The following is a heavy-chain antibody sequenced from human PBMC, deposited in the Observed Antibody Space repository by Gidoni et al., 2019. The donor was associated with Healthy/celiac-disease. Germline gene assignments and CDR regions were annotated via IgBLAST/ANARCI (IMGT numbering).Heavy chain of an antibody. J-gene: IGHJ5*02. V-gene: IGHV4-30-2*01. D-gene: IGHD6-13*01. CDR1: GGSISSCGYS. CDR3: ARAGGIAAVGFDP. Sequence: QLQLQESGSGLVKPSQTLSLTCAVSGGSISSCGYSWSWIRQPPGKGLEWIGYIYHSGSTYYNPSLKSRVTISVDRSKNQFSLKLSSVTAADTAVYYCARAGGIAAVGFDPWGQGTLVTVSS. CDR2: IYHSGST.